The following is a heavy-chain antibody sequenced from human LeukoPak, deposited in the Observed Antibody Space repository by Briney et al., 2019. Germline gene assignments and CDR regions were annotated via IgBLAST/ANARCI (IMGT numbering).Heavy chain of an antibody. D-gene: IGHD6-6*01. CDR2: ISGSGGST. CDR3: AKDSSPYMYYYYGMDV. Sequence: GGSLRLSCAASGFTFSSYAMSWVRQAPGKGLEWVSAISGSGGSTYYADSVKGRFTISRDNSKNTLYLQMNSLRAEDTAVYYCAKDSSPYMYYYYGMDVWGQGTTVTVSS. V-gene: IGHV3-23*01. CDR1: GFTFSSYA. J-gene: IGHJ6*02.